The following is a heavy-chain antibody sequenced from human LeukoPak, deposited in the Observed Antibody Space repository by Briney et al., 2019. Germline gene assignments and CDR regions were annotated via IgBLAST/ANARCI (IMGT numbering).Heavy chain of an antibody. CDR1: GYSISSGYY. V-gene: IGHV4-38-2*01. J-gene: IGHJ6*03. CDR3: ARGNIVVVPAAILGNYYYYYMDV. D-gene: IGHD2-2*02. CDR2: INHSGST. Sequence: SETLSLTCAVSGYSISSGYYWGWIRQPPGKGLEWIGEINHSGSTNYNPSLKSRVTISVDTSKNQFSLKLSSVTAADTAVYYCARGNIVVVPAAILGNYYYYYMDVWGKGTTVTVSS.